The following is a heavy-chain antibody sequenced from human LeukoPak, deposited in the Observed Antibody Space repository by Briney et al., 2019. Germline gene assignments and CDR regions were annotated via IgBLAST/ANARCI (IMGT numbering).Heavy chain of an antibody. V-gene: IGHV4-38-2*02. CDR1: GYSISSGYY. CDR3: ARGSRNDFDY. J-gene: IGHJ4*02. Sequence: SETLSLTCTVSGYSISSGYYWGWIRQPPGKGLEWIGSIYHSGSTYYNPSLKSRVTISVDTSKNQFSLKLSSVTAADTAVYYCARGSRNDFDYWGQGTLVTVSS. CDR2: IYHSGST.